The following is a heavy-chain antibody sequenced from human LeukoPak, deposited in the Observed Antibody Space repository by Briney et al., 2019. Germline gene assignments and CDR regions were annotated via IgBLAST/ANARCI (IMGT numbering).Heavy chain of an antibody. J-gene: IGHJ6*02. CDR2: ISSSSYI. Sequence: GGSLRLSCAASGFTFSSYSMNWVRQAPGKGLEWVSSISSSSYIYYADSVKGRFTISRDNAKNSLYLQMNSLRAEDTAVYYCARGSSTDGPYYYYGMDVWGQGTTVTVSS. D-gene: IGHD3-3*02. CDR3: ARGSSTDGPYYYYGMDV. CDR1: GFTFSSYS. V-gene: IGHV3-21*01.